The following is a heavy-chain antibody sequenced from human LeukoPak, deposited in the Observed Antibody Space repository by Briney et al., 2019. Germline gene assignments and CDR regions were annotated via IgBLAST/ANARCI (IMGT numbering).Heavy chain of an antibody. J-gene: IGHJ6*03. CDR3: ARDRPDIVATRYYYYYMDV. CDR2: IYYRSQWYN. V-gene: IGHV6-1*01. D-gene: IGHD5-12*01. CDR1: GDSVSGKSAG. Sequence: SQTLSLTCAISGDSVSGKSAGWSWIRQSPSRGLEWLGRIYYRSQWYNDYAVSVKSRITINPDTSKNQFSLQLNSVTPEDTAVYYCARDRPDIVATRYYYYYMDVWGKGTTVTVSS.